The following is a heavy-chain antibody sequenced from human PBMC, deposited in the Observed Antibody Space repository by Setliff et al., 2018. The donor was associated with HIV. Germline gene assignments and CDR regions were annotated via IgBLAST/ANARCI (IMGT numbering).Heavy chain of an antibody. D-gene: IGHD2-2*01. CDR3: ARAPRDWGSTSCHYVFDY. CDR2: IYYSGST. V-gene: IGHV4-31*03. CDR1: GDSISSGGFY. Sequence: KTSETLSLTCTVSGDSISSGGFYWNRIRQHPGKGLEWIGYIYYSGSTYYNPSLKSRLTISVHTSKKQFSLRLSSVTAADTAVYYCARAPRDWGSTSCHYVFDYWGQGTLVTVSS. J-gene: IGHJ4*02.